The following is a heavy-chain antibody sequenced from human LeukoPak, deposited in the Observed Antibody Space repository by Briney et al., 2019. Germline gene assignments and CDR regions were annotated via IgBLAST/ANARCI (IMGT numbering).Heavy chain of an antibody. CDR3: ARISGEMATISLDC. CDR2: INLDGSEK. J-gene: IGHJ4*02. D-gene: IGHD5-24*01. CDR1: GFTFSTYW. V-gene: IGHV3-7*01. Sequence: PGGSLRLSCAASGFTFSTYWMSWVRKAPGKGLEWVANINLDGSEKYYMDSVKGRFTISRDNAKNSLYMQMNSLRVDDTAMYYCARISGEMATISLDCWGQGTLVTVSS.